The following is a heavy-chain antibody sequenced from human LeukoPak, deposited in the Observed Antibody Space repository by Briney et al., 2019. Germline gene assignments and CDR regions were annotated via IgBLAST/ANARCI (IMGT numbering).Heavy chain of an antibody. CDR2: INPAGSET. D-gene: IGHD2-15*01. Sequence: GGSLRLSCAASGFSFSAYWMTWVRQAPGTGLEWVANINPAGSETYYVDPVKGRFSISRDNAKNLVYLQMNSLRAEDTAVYHCARFGYVAAVDVWGQGTSVTVSS. J-gene: IGHJ4*02. CDR3: ARFGYVAAVDV. V-gene: IGHV3-7*01. CDR1: GFSFSAYW.